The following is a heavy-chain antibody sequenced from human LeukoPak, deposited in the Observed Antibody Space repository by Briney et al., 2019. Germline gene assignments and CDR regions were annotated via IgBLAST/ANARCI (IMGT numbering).Heavy chain of an antibody. CDR1: GGSISSYY. Sequence: PSETLSLTCTVSGGSISSYYWSWIRQPPGKGLEWIGYIYYSGSTNYNPSLKSRVTISVDTSKNQFSLTLSSVTAADTAVYYSARSYCSGGSCYYYYYGMDVWGQGTTVTVSS. D-gene: IGHD2-15*01. CDR2: IYYSGST. J-gene: IGHJ6*02. CDR3: ARSYCSGGSCYYYYYGMDV. V-gene: IGHV4-59*01.